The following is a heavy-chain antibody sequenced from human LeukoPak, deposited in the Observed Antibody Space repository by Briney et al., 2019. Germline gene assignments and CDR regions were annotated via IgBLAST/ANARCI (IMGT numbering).Heavy chain of an antibody. D-gene: IGHD6-19*01. V-gene: IGHV4-39*07. Sequence: PSETLSLTCTVSGGSISRSSYYWGWIRQPPGKGLEWIGEINHSGSTNYNPSLKSRVTISVDTSKNQFSLKLSSVTAADTAVYYCARGGGGYGSGCHDYWGQGTLVTVSS. J-gene: IGHJ4*02. CDR2: INHSGST. CDR1: GGSISRSSYY. CDR3: ARGGGGYGSGCHDY.